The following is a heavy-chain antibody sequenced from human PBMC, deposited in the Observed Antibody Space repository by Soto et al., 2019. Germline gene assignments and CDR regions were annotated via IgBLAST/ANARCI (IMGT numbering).Heavy chain of an antibody. CDR2: INPNSGAS. D-gene: IGHD2-2*01. J-gene: IGHJ5*02. CDR3: ARYCSSTSCQFDP. Sequence: ASVKVFFKAYGYPFTGHYIHWVRQAPGQGLEWMGGINPNSGASNYAQKFHGRVTMTRDTSISTGYMELSRLRSDDTAVYYCARYCSSTSCQFDPWGQGTMVTVSS. CDR1: GYPFTGHY. V-gene: IGHV1-2*02.